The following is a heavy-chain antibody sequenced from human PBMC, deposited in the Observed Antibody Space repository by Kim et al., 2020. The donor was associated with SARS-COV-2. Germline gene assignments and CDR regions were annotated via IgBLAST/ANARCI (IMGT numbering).Heavy chain of an antibody. CDR2: ISGLKTNI. D-gene: IGHD2-2*02. CDR1: GFAFSRHA. V-gene: IGHV3-21*01. Sequence: GGSLRLSCKASGFAFSRHAMNWVRQAPGKGLEWVSAISGLKTNIYYAESVRGRFTISRDNGKNSVYLEMSDLGPEDTALYYCARWRGIRGVCDTSECYNSGLDVWGQGTTVIVSS. CDR3: ARWRGIRGVCDTSECYNSGLDV. J-gene: IGHJ6*02.